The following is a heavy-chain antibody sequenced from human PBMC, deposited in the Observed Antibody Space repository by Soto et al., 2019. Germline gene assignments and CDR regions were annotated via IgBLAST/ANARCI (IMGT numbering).Heavy chain of an antibody. CDR3: ERGPNNWAMDV. Sequence: PSETLSLTCAFYGGSFSGYYWSWIRQPPGKGLEWIGEINHSGSTNYNPSLKSRVTISVDTSKNQFSLKLSSVTAADTAVYYCERGPNNWAMDVWGKGTTLTVSS. CDR2: INHSGST. V-gene: IGHV4-34*01. CDR1: GGSFSGYY. D-gene: IGHD1-20*01. J-gene: IGHJ6*03.